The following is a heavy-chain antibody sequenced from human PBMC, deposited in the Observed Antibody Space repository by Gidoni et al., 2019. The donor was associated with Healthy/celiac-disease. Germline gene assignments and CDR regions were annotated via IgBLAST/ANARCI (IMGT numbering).Heavy chain of an antibody. J-gene: IGHJ4*02. V-gene: IGHV1-18*01. CDR3: ARDTAAIDDYGDKTFDY. Sequence: QLQLVQSGAEVKTPGASVKVSFKASGYTFTSYGISWVRQAPGQGLEWMGWISDYNGNTNYAQKLQGRVTMTTDTSTSTAYMELRSLRSDDTAVYYCARDTAAIDDYGDKTFDYWGQGTLVTVSS. D-gene: IGHD4-17*01. CDR1: GYTFTSYG. CDR2: ISDYNGNT.